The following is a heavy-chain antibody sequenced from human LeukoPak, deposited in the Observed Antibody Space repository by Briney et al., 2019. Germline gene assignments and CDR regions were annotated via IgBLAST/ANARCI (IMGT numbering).Heavy chain of an antibody. CDR3: AKDPYDSSGYYFPGAFDI. V-gene: IGHV3-13*01. CDR1: GFTLSSVD. J-gene: IGHJ3*02. Sequence: RSLSLSCAASGFTLSSVDVHWVRHARGKGLECVSASGTAGDSYYPDSVKGRFTISRDNSKNTLYLQMNSLRAEDTAVYYCAKDPYDSSGYYFPGAFDIWGQGTMVTVSS. D-gene: IGHD3-22*01. CDR2: SGTAGDS.